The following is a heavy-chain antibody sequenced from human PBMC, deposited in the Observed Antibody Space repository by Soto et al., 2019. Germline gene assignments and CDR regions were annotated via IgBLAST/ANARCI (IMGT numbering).Heavy chain of an antibody. J-gene: IGHJ3*01. CDR2: IYWDDDK. CDR1: GFSLTTSGVG. V-gene: IGHV2-5*02. Sequence: QITLKESGPPLVKPTQTLTLTCTFSGFSLTTSGVGVGWIRQPPGKALKWLALIYWDDDKRYTPSLKTRLTITKHTSTNQVVLTMTNMDPVDTATYYCARRKPADDSFDVWGQGTMVTVSS. CDR3: ARRKPADDSFDV.